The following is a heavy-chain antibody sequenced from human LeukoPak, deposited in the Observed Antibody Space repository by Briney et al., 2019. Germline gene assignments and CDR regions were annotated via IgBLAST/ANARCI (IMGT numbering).Heavy chain of an antibody. Sequence: ASVTVSFTSSGYTFTIYGISWVRQAPGQGLEWMGWISAYNGNTNYAQKLQGRVTMTTDTSTSTAYMELRSLRSDDTAVYYCARDGAAAGFDAFDIWGQGTMVTVSS. J-gene: IGHJ3*02. D-gene: IGHD6-13*01. CDR1: GYTFTIYG. CDR2: ISAYNGNT. V-gene: IGHV1-18*01. CDR3: ARDGAAAGFDAFDI.